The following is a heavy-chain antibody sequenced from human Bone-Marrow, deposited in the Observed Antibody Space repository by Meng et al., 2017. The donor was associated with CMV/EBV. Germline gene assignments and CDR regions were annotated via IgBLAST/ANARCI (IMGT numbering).Heavy chain of an antibody. J-gene: IGHJ6*01. CDR1: GYTFTSYD. Sequence: SVKVSCKASGYTFTSYDINWVRQATGQGLEWMGWMNPNSGNTGYAQKIQGRVTITRNTSISTVYMELSSLRSEDTAVYYCARTVSPYYDFWSGYYPYYYYGMDVWGQGTTVTGSS. CDR2: MNPNSGNT. CDR3: ARTVSPYYDFWSGYYPYYYYGMDV. D-gene: IGHD3-3*01. V-gene: IGHV1-8*03.